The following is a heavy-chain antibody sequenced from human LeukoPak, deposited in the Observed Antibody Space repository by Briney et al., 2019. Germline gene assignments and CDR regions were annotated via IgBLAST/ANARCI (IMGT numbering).Heavy chain of an antibody. Sequence: GGSLRLSCAASGFTFSSYSMNWVRQAPGKGLEWVSSISSSSSYIYHADSVKGRFTISRDNAKNSLYLQMNSLRAEDTAVYYCARGIGFVVVVAASYYFDYWGQGTLVTVSS. CDR2: ISSSSSYI. V-gene: IGHV3-21*01. D-gene: IGHD2-15*01. CDR1: GFTFSSYS. CDR3: ARGIGFVVVVAASYYFDY. J-gene: IGHJ4*02.